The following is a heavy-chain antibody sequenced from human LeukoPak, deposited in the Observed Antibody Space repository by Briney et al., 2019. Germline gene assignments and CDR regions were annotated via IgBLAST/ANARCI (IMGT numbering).Heavy chain of an antibody. CDR3: ARAWQEWHYYDSSGYYYLNWFDP. V-gene: IGHV4-34*01. Sequence: SETLSLTCAVYGGSFSGYYWSWIRQPPGKGLEWIGEINHSGSTNNNPSLKSRVTISVDTSKNQFSLKLSSVSAADTAVYYCARAWQEWHYYDSSGYYYLNWFDPWGQGTLVTVSS. CDR2: INHSGST. J-gene: IGHJ5*02. D-gene: IGHD3-22*01. CDR1: GGSFSGYY.